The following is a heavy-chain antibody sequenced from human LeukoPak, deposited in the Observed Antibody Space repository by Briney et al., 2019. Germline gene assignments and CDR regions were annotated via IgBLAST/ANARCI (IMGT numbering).Heavy chain of an antibody. CDR2: ITSSDSTT. D-gene: IGHD3-22*01. Sequence: GGSLGLSCVASGFTFSSYEMNWVRQAPGKGLEWLSYITSSDSTTHYADSVKGRFTISRDDAQNSLYLQMNSLRVEDTAVYYCARGPGEGGSSGYYYGKPEDPAEYYFDYWGQGTLVTVSS. CDR1: GFTFSSYE. J-gene: IGHJ4*02. CDR3: ARGPGEGGSSGYYYGKPEDPAEYYFDY. V-gene: IGHV3-48*03.